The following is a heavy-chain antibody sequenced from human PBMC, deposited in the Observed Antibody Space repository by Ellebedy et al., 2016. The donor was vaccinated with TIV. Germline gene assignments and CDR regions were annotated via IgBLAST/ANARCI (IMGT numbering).Heavy chain of an antibody. J-gene: IGHJ4*02. D-gene: IGHD2-15*01. V-gene: IGHV5-51*01. Sequence: GESLKISCKASGYTFTNYWIGWVRQMPGKGLEWMGIIYPTDSDTRYSPSFQGQVTISADKSISTAYLQWNSLKASDTAMFYCARVGEVAATPCSYWGQGTLVTASS. CDR1: GYTFTNYW. CDR2: IYPTDSDT. CDR3: ARVGEVAATPCSY.